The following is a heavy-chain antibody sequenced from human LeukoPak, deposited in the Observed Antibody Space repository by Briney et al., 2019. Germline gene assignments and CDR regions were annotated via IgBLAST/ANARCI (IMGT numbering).Heavy chain of an antibody. D-gene: IGHD3-9*01. CDR3: AKDGSYDILTGYYYYGMDV. V-gene: IGHV3-23*01. CDR2: ISDSGGRT. Sequence: GGSLRLSCAVSGITLSNYGMSWVRQAPGKGLEWVAGISDSGGRTNYADSVKGRFTISRDNSKNTLYLQMNSLRAEDTAVYYCAKDGSYDILTGYYYYGMDVWGQGTTVTVSS. CDR1: GITLSNYG. J-gene: IGHJ6*02.